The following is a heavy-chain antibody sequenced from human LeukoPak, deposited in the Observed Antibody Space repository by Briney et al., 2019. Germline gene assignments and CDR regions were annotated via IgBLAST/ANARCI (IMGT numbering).Heavy chain of an antibody. Sequence: GGSLRLSCAASGFTFSSYAMSWVRQAPGKGLEWVSSISNGGGRTFYTDSVKGRFTISRDNSKNMLYLQMNSLRAEDTAVYYCAKGTAVADIYFDYWGQGTLVTVSS. J-gene: IGHJ4*02. CDR1: GFTFSSYA. CDR3: AKGTAVADIYFDY. D-gene: IGHD6-19*01. V-gene: IGHV3-23*01. CDR2: ISNGGGRT.